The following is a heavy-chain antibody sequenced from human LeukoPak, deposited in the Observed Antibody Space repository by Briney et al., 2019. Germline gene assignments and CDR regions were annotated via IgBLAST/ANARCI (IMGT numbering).Heavy chain of an antibody. CDR3: AREAQWLVKGWWFDP. CDR1: GGSISSYY. V-gene: IGHV4-59*12. J-gene: IGHJ5*02. D-gene: IGHD6-19*01. Sequence: PSETLSLTCTVSGGSISSYYWSWIRQPPGKGLEWIGYIYYSGSTNYNPSLKSRVTISVDTSKNQFSLKLSSVTAADTAVYYCAREAQWLVKGWWFDPWGQGTLVTVSS. CDR2: IYYSGST.